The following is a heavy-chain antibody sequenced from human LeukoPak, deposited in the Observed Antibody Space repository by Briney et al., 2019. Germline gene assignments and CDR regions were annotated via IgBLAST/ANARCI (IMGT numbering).Heavy chain of an antibody. CDR2: IYYSGST. CDR1: GGSISSYY. D-gene: IGHD3-22*01. V-gene: IGHV4-59*01. Sequence: SETLSLTCTVSGGSISSYYWSWIRQPPGKGPEWIGYIYYSGSTNYNPSLKSRVTISVDTSKNQFSLKLSSVTAADTAVYYCARVGLNYYDSSDKGNWFDPWGQGTLVTVSS. CDR3: ARVGLNYYDSSDKGNWFDP. J-gene: IGHJ5*02.